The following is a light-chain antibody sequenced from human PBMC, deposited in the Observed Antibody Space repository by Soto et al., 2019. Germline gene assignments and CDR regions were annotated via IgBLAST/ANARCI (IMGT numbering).Light chain of an antibody. J-gene: IGKJ4*01. Sequence: EIVLTHSPATLSLSPGERATLSCSASQSVSSNSARYQQKSGQAPGLLIYDAFKRATGIPARFSGSGSGTDFTLTISSLEPEDFAVYYCQQRSNWPLLSFGGGTKVDIK. CDR3: QQRSNWPLLS. CDR1: QSVSSN. V-gene: IGKV3-11*01. CDR2: DAF.